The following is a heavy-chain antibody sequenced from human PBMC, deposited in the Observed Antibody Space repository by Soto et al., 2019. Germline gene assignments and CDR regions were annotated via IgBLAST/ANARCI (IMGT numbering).Heavy chain of an antibody. CDR1: GFSLSSSRVG. V-gene: IGHV2-5*02. CDR2: IYWDDDK. J-gene: IGHJ3*01. CDR3: AHVAITFGGVSDIDAFDV. Sequence: QITLKESGPTLVKPTQTLTLTCTFSGFSLSSSRVGVGWIRQPPGEALEWLAVIYWDDDKRYSPSLNSRLTISKDTSKNQVVLRITNMNPVDTATYYCAHVAITFGGVSDIDAFDVWGQGTMVTVSS. D-gene: IGHD3-16*01.